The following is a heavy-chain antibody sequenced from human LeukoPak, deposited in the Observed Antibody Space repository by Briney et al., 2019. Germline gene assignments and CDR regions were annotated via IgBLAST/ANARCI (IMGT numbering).Heavy chain of an antibody. CDR3: ARTPSTSETAAGSFDY. D-gene: IGHD6-13*01. Sequence: ASVKVSCKASGYTFTSYGINWVRQAPGQGLEWMGWISAYNGNTNYAQKLQGRVNMTTDTSTSTAYMELRSLRSDDTAVYYCARTPSTSETAAGSFDYWGQGTLVTVSS. CDR1: GYTFTSYG. CDR2: ISAYNGNT. J-gene: IGHJ4*02. V-gene: IGHV1-18*01.